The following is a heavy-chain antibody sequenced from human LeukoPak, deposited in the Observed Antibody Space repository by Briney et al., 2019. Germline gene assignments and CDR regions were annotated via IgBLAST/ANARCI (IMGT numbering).Heavy chain of an antibody. V-gene: IGHV4-39*01. Sequence: TSETLSLTCTVSGGSISSSSYYWGWIRQPPGKGLEWIGSIYYSGSTYYNPSLKSRVTISVDTSKNQFSLKLSSVTAADTAVYYCARLEQQLVFDYWGQGTLVTVFS. CDR3: ARLEQQLVFDY. CDR1: GGSISSSSYY. J-gene: IGHJ4*02. CDR2: IYYSGST. D-gene: IGHD6-13*01.